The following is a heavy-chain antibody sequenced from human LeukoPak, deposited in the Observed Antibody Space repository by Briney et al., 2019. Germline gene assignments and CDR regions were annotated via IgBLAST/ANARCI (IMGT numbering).Heavy chain of an antibody. J-gene: IGHJ1*01. CDR3: ARDPDEYSSSSGLGYFQH. V-gene: IGHV3-66*02. Sequence: GGSLRLSCATSGFTVSSNYMSWVRQAPGKGLEWVSDIYNDDNGGKTHYADSVKGRFIISRDNSKNTLYLQMNSLRAEDTAVYYCARDPDEYSSSSGLGYFQHWGQGTLVTVSS. CDR1: GFTVSSNY. CDR2: IYNDDNGGKT. D-gene: IGHD6-6*01.